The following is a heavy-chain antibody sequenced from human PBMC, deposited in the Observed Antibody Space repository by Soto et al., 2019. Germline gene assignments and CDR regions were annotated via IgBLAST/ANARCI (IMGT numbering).Heavy chain of an antibody. J-gene: IGHJ6*02. Sequence: LQPLSLTCAIYGGSLSGYYWSWIRQPPGKGLEWLGAINHSGSTNYNPSLKRRVTISVDTSKNQFSLQLSSVTAADTSVYYCARECRQCRGKAATDTSYAYNCYVIDVSAQAPTVTVS. V-gene: IGHV4-34*01. CDR1: GGSLSGYY. D-gene: IGHD6-13*01. CDR3: ARECRQCRGKAATDTSYAYNCYVIDV. CDR2: INHSGST.